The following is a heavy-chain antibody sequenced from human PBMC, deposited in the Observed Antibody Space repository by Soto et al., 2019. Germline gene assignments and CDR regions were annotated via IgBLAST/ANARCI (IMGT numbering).Heavy chain of an antibody. D-gene: IGHD2-8*01. CDR2: IHYSGST. CDR3: ASAPNLYYFDF. V-gene: IGHV4-31*03. J-gene: IGHJ4*02. CDR1: GGSISSGGYY. Sequence: PSETLSLTCTVSGGSISSGGYYWSWIRQHPEKGLEWIGNIHYSGSTYYSPSLKSRLIISVDTSKNQFSLNLISMTAEDTAVYFCASAPNLYYFDFWGPGTLVTVSS.